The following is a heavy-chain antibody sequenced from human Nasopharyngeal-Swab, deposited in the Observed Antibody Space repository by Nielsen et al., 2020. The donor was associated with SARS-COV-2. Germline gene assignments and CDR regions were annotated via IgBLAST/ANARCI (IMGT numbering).Heavy chain of an antibody. V-gene: IGHV4-39*02. J-gene: IGHJ6*02. Sequence: SETLSLTCTVSGGSVSSGSYYWSWIRQPPGKGLEWIGYIYYSGSTYYTPSLKSRVTISVDTSKNDFSLKLRSVTAADTAVYYCARGGTRGYSYGSYYYYGMDVWGQGTTVTVSS. CDR2: IYYSGST. D-gene: IGHD5-18*01. CDR1: GGSVSSGSYY. CDR3: ARGGTRGYSYGSYYYYGMDV.